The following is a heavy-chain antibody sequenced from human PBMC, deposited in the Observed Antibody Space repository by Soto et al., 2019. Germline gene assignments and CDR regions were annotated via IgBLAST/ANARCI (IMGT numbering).Heavy chain of an antibody. D-gene: IGHD3-10*01. CDR2: INPSGGST. V-gene: IGHV1-46*01. CDR1: GYTFTSYY. CDR3: ARATYTSGGSPTFAMDV. Sequence: APVKVSCKASGYTFTSYYMHWVRQAPGQGLEWMGIINPSGGSTSYAQKFQGRVTMTRDTSTSTVYMELSSLRSEDTAIFYCARATYTSGGSPTFAMDVWGQGTTVTVSS. J-gene: IGHJ6*02.